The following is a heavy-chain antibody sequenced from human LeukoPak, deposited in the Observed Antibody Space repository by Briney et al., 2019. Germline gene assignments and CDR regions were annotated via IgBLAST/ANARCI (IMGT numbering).Heavy chain of an antibody. D-gene: IGHD7-27*01. Sequence: GGSLRLSCAASGFTISTYWMLWVRQAPGKGLVWVSRLSNDGTITAYADFVKGRFTISRDNAKSTLYLQMNSLRVDDTAVYYCGKDYWGSVDYWGQGTLVTVSS. CDR3: GKDYWGSVDY. CDR1: GFTISTYW. CDR2: LSNDGTIT. J-gene: IGHJ4*02. V-gene: IGHV3-74*01.